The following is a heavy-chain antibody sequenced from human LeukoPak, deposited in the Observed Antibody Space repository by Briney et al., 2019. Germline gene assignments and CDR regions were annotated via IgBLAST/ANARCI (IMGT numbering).Heavy chain of an antibody. CDR1: GFSFSSYV. D-gene: IGHD3-22*01. Sequence: GGSLRLSCAASGFSFSSYVMSWVRQAPGKGLEWVSTIGSIPGNTYYADSVKGRFTIFRNNSKTTLYLQMSSLRAEDTAVYYCAKRALDISGYSTIFDYCGQGTLVTVSS. CDR2: IGSIPGNT. V-gene: IGHV3-23*01. J-gene: IGHJ4*02. CDR3: AKRALDISGYSTIFDY.